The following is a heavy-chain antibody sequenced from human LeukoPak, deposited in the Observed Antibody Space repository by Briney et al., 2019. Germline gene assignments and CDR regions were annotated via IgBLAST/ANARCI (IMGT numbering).Heavy chain of an antibody. J-gene: IGHJ3*02. CDR3: ARDSAALIVVATDDAFDI. CDR1: GGTFSSYA. CDR2: IIPIFGTA. Sequence: SVKVSCKASGGTFSSYAISWVRQAPGQGLEWMGGIIPIFGTANYAQKFQGRVTITADESTSTAYMELSSLRSEDTAVYYCARDSAALIVVATDDAFDIWGQGTMVTVSS. V-gene: IGHV1-69*13. D-gene: IGHD3-22*01.